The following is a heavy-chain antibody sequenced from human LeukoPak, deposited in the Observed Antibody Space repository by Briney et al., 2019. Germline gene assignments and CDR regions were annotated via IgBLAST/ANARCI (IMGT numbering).Heavy chain of an antibody. V-gene: IGHV1-2*02. CDR2: INRNSGGT. D-gene: IGHD3-3*01. CDR3: ARVRFLEWLDAFDI. J-gene: IGHJ3*02. Sequence: ASVKVSCKASGYTFTGYYMHWARQAPGQGLEWMGWINRNSGGTNYAQKFQGRVTMTRDTSISTAYMELSRLRSDDTAVYYCARVRFLEWLDAFDIWGQGTMVTVSS. CDR1: GYTFTGYY.